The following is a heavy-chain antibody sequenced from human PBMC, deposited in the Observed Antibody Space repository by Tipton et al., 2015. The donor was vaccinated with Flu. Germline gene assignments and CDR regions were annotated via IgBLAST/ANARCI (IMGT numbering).Heavy chain of an antibody. CDR3: ARRTKGTMVRGVIVNWFDP. CDR2: INHSGST. D-gene: IGHD3-10*01. CDR1: GGSFSGYY. J-gene: IGHJ5*02. Sequence: SLTCAVYGGSFSGYYWSWIRQPPGKGLEWIGEINHSGSTNYNPSLKSRVTISVDTSKNQFSLKLSSVTAADTAVYYCARRTKGTMVRGVIVNWFDPWGQGTLVTVSS. V-gene: IGHV4-34*01.